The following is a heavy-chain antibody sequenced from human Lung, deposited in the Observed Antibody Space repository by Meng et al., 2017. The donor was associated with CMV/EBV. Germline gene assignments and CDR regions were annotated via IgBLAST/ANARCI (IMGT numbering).Heavy chain of an antibody. CDR2: IYAGGAT. V-gene: IGHV3-53*01. J-gene: IGHJ5*02. D-gene: IGHD3-22*01. CDR1: GFTVTSNY. Sequence: GGSLRLSCAVSGFTVTSNYMSWVRQAPGKGLGWVSVIYAGGATYYADSAKGRFTISRDNSKNTLYLQMNSLRAEDTAVYYCERGYSRGFDPWGQGTLVTVSS. CDR3: ERGYSRGFDP.